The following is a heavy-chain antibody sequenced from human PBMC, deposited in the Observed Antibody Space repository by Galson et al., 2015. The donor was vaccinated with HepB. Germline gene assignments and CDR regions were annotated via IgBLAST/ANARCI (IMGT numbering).Heavy chain of an antibody. Sequence: SVKVSCKASGYTLTTFGFTWMRQAPGQGLEWVGWISTYNGYTYSAQRFQGRISMTIDTSTRTANMELRSLRSDDTAIYYCARYNYDDRSFDYWGQGTLVTVSS. V-gene: IGHV1-18*01. CDR1: GYTLTTFG. CDR3: ARYNYDDRSFDY. D-gene: IGHD3-22*01. CDR2: ISTYNGYT. J-gene: IGHJ4*02.